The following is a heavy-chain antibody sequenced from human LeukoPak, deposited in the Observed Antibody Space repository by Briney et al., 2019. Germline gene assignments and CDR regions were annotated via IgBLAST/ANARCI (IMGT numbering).Heavy chain of an antibody. CDR3: ARTYYDFWSGYYTLFDY. V-gene: IGHV4-30-4*08. CDR2: IYYSWST. D-gene: IGHD3-3*01. Sequence: PSQTLSLTCTVSGGSISSGDYYWSWIRQPPGKGLEWIGYIYYSWSTYYNPSLKSRVTISVDTSKNQFSLKLSSVTAADTAVYYCARTYYDFWSGYYTLFDYWGQGTLVTVSS. CDR1: GGSISSGDYY. J-gene: IGHJ4*02.